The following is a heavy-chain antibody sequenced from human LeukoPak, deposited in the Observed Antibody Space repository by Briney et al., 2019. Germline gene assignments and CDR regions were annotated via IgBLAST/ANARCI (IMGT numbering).Heavy chain of an antibody. CDR3: AKDPGSAPDPYSSGWYPFDY. CDR1: GFTFSDHY. CDR2: IKNKAGSYTT. D-gene: IGHD6-19*01. V-gene: IGHV3-72*01. J-gene: IGHJ4*02. Sequence: SGGSLRLSCVVSGFTFSDHYMDWVRQAPGKGLEWVGRIKNKAGSYTTEHAAAVKGRFTVSRDDSRHSLYLQMNSLRAEDTAVYYCAKDPGSAPDPYSSGWYPFDYWGQGTLVTVSS.